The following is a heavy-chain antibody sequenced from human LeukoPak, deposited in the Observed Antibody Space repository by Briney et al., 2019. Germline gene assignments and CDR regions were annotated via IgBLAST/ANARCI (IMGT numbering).Heavy chain of an antibody. V-gene: IGHV3-23*01. CDR1: GFTFSSYA. J-gene: IGHJ4*02. CDR2: ISESGTGT. Sequence: GGSLRLSCAASGFTFSSYAMSWVRQAPGKGLQWVSAISESGTGTYYAEAVKGRFTISRDNSKNTLSLQMNSLTAEDTAIYYCAKDIAQGYTYGSIEQDYWGQGTLVTVSS. CDR3: AKDIAQGYTYGSIEQDY. D-gene: IGHD5-18*01.